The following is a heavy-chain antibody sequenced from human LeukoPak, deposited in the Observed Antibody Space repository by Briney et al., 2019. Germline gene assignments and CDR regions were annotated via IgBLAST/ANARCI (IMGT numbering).Heavy chain of an antibody. V-gene: IGHV3-33*01. Sequence: GGSLRLSCAASGFTLSRYGMHWVRQAPGEGLEWVAVIWSDGSSKYYADSVKGRFTISRDNSKNTVYLQMNSLRAEDTAVYYCARDSSGSSSYFDYWGQGTLVTVSS. CDR3: ARDSSGSSSYFDY. D-gene: IGHD1-26*01. J-gene: IGHJ4*02. CDR1: GFTLSRYG. CDR2: IWSDGSSK.